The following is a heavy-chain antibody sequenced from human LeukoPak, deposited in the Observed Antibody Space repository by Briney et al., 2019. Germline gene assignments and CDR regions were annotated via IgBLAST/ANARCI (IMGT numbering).Heavy chain of an antibody. CDR1: GYTFTGYY. J-gene: IGHJ4*02. Sequence: GASVKVSCKASGYTFTGYYMHWVRQAPGQGLEWMGWINPNSGGTNYAQKFQGRVTMTRDTSISTAYMELSRLRSDDTAVYYCARDSSGGSYSGFDYWGQGTLVTASS. V-gene: IGHV1-2*02. D-gene: IGHD1-26*01. CDR2: INPNSGGT. CDR3: ARDSSGGSYSGFDY.